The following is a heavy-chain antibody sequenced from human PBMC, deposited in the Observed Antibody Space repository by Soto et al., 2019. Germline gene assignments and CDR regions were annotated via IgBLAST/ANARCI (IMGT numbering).Heavy chain of an antibody. V-gene: IGHV3-30*18. Sequence: GGSLRLSCAASGFTFSSYGMHWVRQAPGKGLEWVAVMSYDGSNKYYADSVKGRFTISRDNSKNTLYLQMNSLRAEDTAVYYCAKAPSAGGLSGWLPFDYWGQGTLVTVSS. CDR2: MSYDGSNK. CDR3: AKAPSAGGLSGWLPFDY. CDR1: GFTFSSYG. J-gene: IGHJ4*02. D-gene: IGHD6-19*01.